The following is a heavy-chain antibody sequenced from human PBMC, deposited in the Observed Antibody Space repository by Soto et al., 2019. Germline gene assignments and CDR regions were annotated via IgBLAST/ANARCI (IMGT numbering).Heavy chain of an antibody. CDR3: ARGGVSTRTFDY. J-gene: IGHJ4*02. CDR1: GYNFAGYW. D-gene: IGHD3-3*01. V-gene: IGHV5-51*01. Sequence: GESLKISCKGSGYNFAGYWIAWVRQMPGKGLELMGIIYPSDSDTRYRPSFQGQVTISADKSISSAYLQWSSLRASDTAMYYCARGGVSTRTFDYWGQGAPGTVFS. CDR2: IYPSDSDT.